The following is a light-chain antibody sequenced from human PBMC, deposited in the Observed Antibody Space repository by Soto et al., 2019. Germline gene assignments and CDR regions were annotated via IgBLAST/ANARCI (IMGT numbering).Light chain of an antibody. Sequence: IQMTQSPSTLSASVGDRVTITCRASQSFSTWLAWYQQKPGRAPNLLIYDVSSLESGVPSRFSGSGSGTEFTLTISSLQPDDVATYYCQQYYRYPLTFGGGTTVEIK. CDR2: DVS. CDR3: QQYYRYPLT. CDR1: QSFSTW. J-gene: IGKJ4*01. V-gene: IGKV1-5*01.